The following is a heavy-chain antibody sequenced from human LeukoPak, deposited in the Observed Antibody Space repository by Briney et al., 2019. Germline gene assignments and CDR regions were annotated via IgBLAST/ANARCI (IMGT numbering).Heavy chain of an antibody. CDR3: AKCSGWFVRGKDYYYYYMDV. CDR2: ISSSSSYI. D-gene: IGHD6-19*01. CDR1: GFTFSSYG. J-gene: IGHJ6*03. V-gene: IGHV3-21*04. Sequence: PGGSLRLSCAASGFTFSSYGMHWVRQAPGKGLEWVSSISSSSSYIYYADSVKGRFTISRDNSKDTLYLQMNSLRAEDTAVYYCAKCSGWFVRGKDYYYYYMDVWGKGTTVTVSS.